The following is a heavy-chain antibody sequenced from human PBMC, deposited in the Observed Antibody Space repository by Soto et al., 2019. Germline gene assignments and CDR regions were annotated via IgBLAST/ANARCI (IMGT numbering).Heavy chain of an antibody. CDR3: ARQPYDILTGYKYYFDY. J-gene: IGHJ4*02. CDR1: GGSISSSSYY. D-gene: IGHD3-9*01. Sequence: SETLSLTCTVSGGSISSSSYYWGWIRQPPGKGLEWIGSIYYSGSTYYNPSLKSRVTISVDTSKNQFSLKLSSVTAADTAVYYCARQPYDILTGYKYYFDYWGQGTLVTVSS. V-gene: IGHV4-39*01. CDR2: IYYSGST.